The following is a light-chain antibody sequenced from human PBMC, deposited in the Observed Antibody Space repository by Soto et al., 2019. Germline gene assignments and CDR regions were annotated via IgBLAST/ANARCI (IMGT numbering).Light chain of an antibody. V-gene: IGKV3-15*01. J-gene: IGKJ1*01. CDR1: QSVSNN. CDR2: DAS. Sequence: LMTQSPATLSVSPGERATLSCRASQSVSNNLAWYQQKPGQAPRLLIYDASTRATSIPARFSGSGSGTEFTLTISGLQSEDFAVYYCQQYNNWPPWTFGQGTKLE. CDR3: QQYNNWPPWT.